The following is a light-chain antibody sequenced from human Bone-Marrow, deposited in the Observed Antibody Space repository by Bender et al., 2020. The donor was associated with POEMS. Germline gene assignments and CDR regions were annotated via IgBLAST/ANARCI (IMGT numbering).Light chain of an antibody. CDR2: AVS. CDR1: SSDVGGYHF. CDR3: NSYTSSSTRV. V-gene: IGLV2-14*03. J-gene: IGLJ1*01. Sequence: QSALTQPASVSGSLGQSITISCTGTSSDVGGYHFVSWYQQHPGKAPKLLIFAVSSRPSGISSRFSGSKSGNTASLTISGLQAEDEAEYYCNSYTSSSTRVFGTGTKVTVL.